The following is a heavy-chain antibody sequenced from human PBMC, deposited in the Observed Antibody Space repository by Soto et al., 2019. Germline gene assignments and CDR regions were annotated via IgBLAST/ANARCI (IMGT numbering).Heavy chain of an antibody. D-gene: IGHD7-27*01. CDR1: GFPFISYW. V-gene: IGHV3-7*01. Sequence: PGGSLGLSFASSGFPFISYWMSWVRQAPGKGLEWVANIKQDGSEKYYVDSVKGRFTISRDNAKNSLYLQMNSLRAEDTAVYYCARPLGAVDAFDIWGQGTMVTVSS. CDR2: IKQDGSEK. CDR3: ARPLGAVDAFDI. J-gene: IGHJ3*02.